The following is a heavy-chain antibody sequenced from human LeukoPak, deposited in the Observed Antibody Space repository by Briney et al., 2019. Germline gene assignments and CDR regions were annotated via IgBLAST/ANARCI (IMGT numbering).Heavy chain of an antibody. CDR1: GFTFSSYW. J-gene: IGHJ4*02. CDR2: IKQDGSEK. CDR3: ARDSSPVAAAGSGVDY. D-gene: IGHD6-13*01. V-gene: IGHV3-7*01. Sequence: GGSLRLSCAASGFTFSSYWMSWVRQAPGKGLEWVANIKQDGSEKYYVDSVKGRFTISRDNAKNSLYLQMNSLRAEDTAVYYCARDSSPVAAAGSGVDYWGQGTLVTVSS.